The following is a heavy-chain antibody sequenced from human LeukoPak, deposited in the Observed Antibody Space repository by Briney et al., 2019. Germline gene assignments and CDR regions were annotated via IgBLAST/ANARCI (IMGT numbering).Heavy chain of an antibody. CDR2: ISGSGGST. D-gene: IGHD2-15*01. V-gene: IGHV3-23*01. Sequence: GGSLRLSCAASGFTFSSYAMSWVRQAPGKGLEWVSAISGSGGSTYYADSVKGGFTISRDNSKNTLYLQMNSLRAEDTAVYYCAKGIVVVVAATDAFDIWGQGTMVTVSS. CDR1: GFTFSSYA. J-gene: IGHJ3*02. CDR3: AKGIVVVVAATDAFDI.